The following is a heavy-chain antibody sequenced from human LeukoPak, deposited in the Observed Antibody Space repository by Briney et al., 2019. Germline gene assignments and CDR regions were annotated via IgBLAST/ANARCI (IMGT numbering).Heavy chain of an antibody. CDR1: GYTLTELS. CDR3: ATQLGLSGSYGLGY. CDR2: FDPEDGVT. J-gene: IGHJ4*02. V-gene: IGHV1-24*01. Sequence: ASVKVSCKVSGYTLTELSMHWVRQAPGKGLEWMGGFDPEDGVTIYAQKFQGRVTMTEDTSTDTAYMELSSLRSEDTAVYYCATQLGLSGSYGLGYWGQGTLVTVSS. D-gene: IGHD1-26*01.